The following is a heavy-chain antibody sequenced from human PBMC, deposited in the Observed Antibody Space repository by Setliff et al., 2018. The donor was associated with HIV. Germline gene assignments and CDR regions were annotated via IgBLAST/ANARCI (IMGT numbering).Heavy chain of an antibody. V-gene: IGHV5-51*01. CDR2: IYPADSDT. J-gene: IGHJ4*02. CDR1: GYSFTSYW. CDR3: ARLDGYTGYDPFDH. D-gene: IGHD5-12*01. Sequence: GESLKISCKGSGYSFTSYWISWVRQMPGKGLEWMGIIYPADSDTRYSPSFQGQVTISADKSISTAYLQWSGLKASDTAMYYCARLDGYTGYDPFDHWGQGTLVTVSS.